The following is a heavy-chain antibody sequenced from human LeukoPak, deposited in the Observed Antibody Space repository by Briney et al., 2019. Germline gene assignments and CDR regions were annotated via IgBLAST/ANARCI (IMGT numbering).Heavy chain of an antibody. D-gene: IGHD2-15*01. J-gene: IGHJ4*02. CDR2: ISGSGGST. CDR3: ARVTSPARRGRTLVAAAATPFDY. Sequence: GGSLRLSCAASGFTFSSYAMSWVRQAPGKGLEWVSAISGSGGSTYYADSVKGRFTISRDNSKNTLYLQMNSLRAEDTAVYYCARVTSPARRGRTLVAAAATPFDYWGQGTLVTVSS. CDR1: GFTFSSYA. V-gene: IGHV3-23*01.